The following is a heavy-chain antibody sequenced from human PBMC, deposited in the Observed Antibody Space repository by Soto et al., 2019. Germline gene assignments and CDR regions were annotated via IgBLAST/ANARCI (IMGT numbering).Heavy chain of an antibody. CDR2: ISHDGSDT. J-gene: IGHJ5*02. CDR1: GFTLSNEL. Sequence: GGSLRLSCSASGFTLSNELVHWVRQSPGKGLMRVSRISHDGSDTAYADSVKSRFSISRDNARNTVYLQMGSLRVDDTAVYYGVSKVWNGPWRASGQGTLVTVSS. D-gene: IGHD1-1*01. V-gene: IGHV3-74*01. CDR3: VSKVWNGPWRA.